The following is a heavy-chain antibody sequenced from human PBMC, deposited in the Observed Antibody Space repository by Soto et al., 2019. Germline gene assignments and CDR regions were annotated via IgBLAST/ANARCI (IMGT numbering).Heavy chain of an antibody. J-gene: IGHJ6*03. D-gene: IGHD5-12*01. Sequence: SETLSLTCTVSGGSISSYYWSWIRQPPGKGLEWIGYIYYTGSSHYSPSLKSRVTISVDTSKNQFSLKLRSVTAADTAVYYCATNIVATSHYYYYMDVWGKGTTVTVSS. CDR1: GGSISSYY. CDR3: ATNIVATSHYYYYMDV. V-gene: IGHV4-59*08. CDR2: IYYTGSS.